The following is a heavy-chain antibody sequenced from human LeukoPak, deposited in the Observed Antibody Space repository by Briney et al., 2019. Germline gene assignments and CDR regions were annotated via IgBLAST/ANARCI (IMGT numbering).Heavy chain of an antibody. CDR1: GFTFSSYA. V-gene: IGHV3-30-3*01. J-gene: IGHJ3*02. CDR2: ISYDGSNK. Sequence: PGRSLRISCAASGFTFSSYAMHWVRQAPGKGLEWVAVISYDGSNKYYADSVKGRFTISRDNSKNTLYLQMNSLRAEDTAVYYCARDNGGSYQGAFDIWGQGTMVTVSS. D-gene: IGHD1-26*01. CDR3: ARDNGGSYQGAFDI.